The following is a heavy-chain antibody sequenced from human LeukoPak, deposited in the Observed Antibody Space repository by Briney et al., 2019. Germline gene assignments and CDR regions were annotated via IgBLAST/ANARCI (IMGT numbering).Heavy chain of an antibody. CDR1: GGSFSGYY. CDR3: ARGELRKNYYYYYGMDV. Sequence: SETLSLTCAVYGGSFSGYYWSWLRQPPGKGLEWIGEISHSGSTNYNPSLKSRVTISVDTSKNQFSLKLSSVTAADTAVYYCARGELRKNYYYYYGMDVWGQGTTVTVSS. V-gene: IGHV4-34*01. J-gene: IGHJ6*02. CDR2: ISHSGST. D-gene: IGHD1-7*01.